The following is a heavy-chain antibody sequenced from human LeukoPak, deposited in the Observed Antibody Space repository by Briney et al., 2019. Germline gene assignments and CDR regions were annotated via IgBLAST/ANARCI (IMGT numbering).Heavy chain of an antibody. D-gene: IGHD3-9*01. J-gene: IGHJ5*02. V-gene: IGHV3-21*01. CDR1: GFTFSSYS. CDR3: ARADLYDIDWFDP. CDR2: ISSSSSYI. Sequence: GGSLRLSCAASGFTFSSYSMNWVRQAPGKGLEWVSSISSSSSYIYYADSVKGRFTISRDNAKNSLYLQMNSLRAEDTAVYYCARADLYDIDWFDPWGQGTLVTVSS.